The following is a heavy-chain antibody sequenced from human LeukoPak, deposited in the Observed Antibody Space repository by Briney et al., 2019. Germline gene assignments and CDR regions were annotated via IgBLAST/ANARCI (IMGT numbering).Heavy chain of an antibody. D-gene: IGHD2-15*01. CDR1: GGSIRSSVDY. CDR2: IFYTGST. Sequence: SETLSVTCTVSGGSIRSSVDYWGWIRQPPGKGLEWIGNIFYTGSTSYNPSLKSRITISVDTSKNQFSLRLSSVTAADTAVYYYASVTIAVSTEFVDYWGQGTLVTVSS. J-gene: IGHJ4*02. V-gene: IGHV4-39*07. CDR3: ASVTIAVSTEFVDY.